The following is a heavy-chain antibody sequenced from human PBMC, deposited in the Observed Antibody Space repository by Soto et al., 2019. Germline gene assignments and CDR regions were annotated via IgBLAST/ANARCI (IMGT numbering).Heavy chain of an antibody. CDR3: ARVAY. J-gene: IGHJ4*02. V-gene: IGHV3-21*01. CDR2: ISSASSET. CDR1: GLTFSRGS. Sequence: GGSLRLSCEASGLTFSRGSMNWVRQVPGKGLEWVASISSASSETWYADSVKGRLMIYRDNAQNSLFLQLSTLRPEASAIYYCARVAYWGPGTQVTVSS.